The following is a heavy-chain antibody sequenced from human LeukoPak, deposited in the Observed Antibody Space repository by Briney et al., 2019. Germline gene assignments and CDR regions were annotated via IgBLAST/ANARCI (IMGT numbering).Heavy chain of an antibody. CDR3: AKDSGLSDPYYYDSSGYYDYDY. CDR1: GFTFSSNW. D-gene: IGHD3-22*01. J-gene: IGHJ4*02. V-gene: IGHV3-74*01. CDR2: INSDGSST. Sequence: PGGSLRLSCAAAGFTFSSNWMHWVRQAPGKGLVWVSRINSDGSSTSYADYVKGRFTISRDNAKNTLYLQMNSLRAEDTAVYYCAKDSGLSDPYYYDSSGYYDYDYWGQGTLVTVSS.